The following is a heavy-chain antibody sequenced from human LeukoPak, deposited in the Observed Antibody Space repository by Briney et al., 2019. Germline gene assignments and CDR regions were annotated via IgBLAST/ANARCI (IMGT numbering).Heavy chain of an antibody. CDR1: GGSFSGYY. D-gene: IGHD4-11*01. CDR3: ARDGSRSDSSYRDGMDV. V-gene: IGHV4-34*01. CDR2: INHSGST. Sequence: SETLSLTCAVYGGSFSGYYWSWIRQPPGKGLEWIGEINHSGSTNYNPSLKSRVTISVDTSKNQFSLKLSSVTAADTAVYYCARDGSRSDSSYRDGMDVWGQGTTVTVSS. J-gene: IGHJ6*02.